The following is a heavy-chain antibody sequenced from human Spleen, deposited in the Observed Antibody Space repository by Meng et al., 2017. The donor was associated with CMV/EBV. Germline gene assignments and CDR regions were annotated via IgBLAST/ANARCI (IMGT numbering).Heavy chain of an antibody. Sequence: CGDSGFNLSSCDRSWVRQAPGKGLEWVTDISGSGGSTYYADYVKGRFTISRDNSKNTLYLQMNSLRAEDTAVYYCATDIVGATGGSYWGQGTLVTVSS. CDR2: ISGSGGST. V-gene: IGHV3-23*01. D-gene: IGHD1-26*01. CDR3: ATDIVGATGGSY. CDR1: GFNLSSCD. J-gene: IGHJ4*02.